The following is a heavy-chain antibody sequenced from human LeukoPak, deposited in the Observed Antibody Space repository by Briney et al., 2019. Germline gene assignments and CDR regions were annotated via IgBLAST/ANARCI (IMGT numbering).Heavy chain of an antibody. CDR3: ARDRFTKAVAGTHLQH. D-gene: IGHD6-19*01. J-gene: IGHJ1*01. Sequence: GGSLRLSCAASGFTFSSYSMNWVRQAPGKGLEWVSYISSSSSTIYYADSVKGRFTISRDNAKNSLYLQMNSLRAEDTAVYYCARDRFTKAVAGTHLQHWGQGTLVTVSS. CDR1: GFTFSSYS. CDR2: ISSSSSTI. V-gene: IGHV3-48*04.